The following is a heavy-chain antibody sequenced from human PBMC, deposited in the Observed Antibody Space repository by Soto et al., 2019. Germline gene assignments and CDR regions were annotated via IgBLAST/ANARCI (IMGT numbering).Heavy chain of an antibody. Sequence: EVQLVESGGGLVQPGGSLRLSCTASGFIVSDTYVNWVRQAPGKGLAWVSVLSNRGDTHYADSVRGRFSLSRDISDNTLHLQMNNLRVEDTAVYYCAREPRYCRGGSCSITGDAYDIWSQGTKVTVSS. CDR3: AREPRYCRGGSCSITGDAYDI. CDR2: LSNRGDT. D-gene: IGHD2-15*01. CDR1: GFIVSDTY. V-gene: IGHV3-66*01. J-gene: IGHJ3*02.